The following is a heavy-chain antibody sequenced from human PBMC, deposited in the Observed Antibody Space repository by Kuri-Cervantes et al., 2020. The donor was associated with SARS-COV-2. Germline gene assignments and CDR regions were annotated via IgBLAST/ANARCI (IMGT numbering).Heavy chain of an antibody. V-gene: IGHV3-49*04. Sequence: GGSLRLSFTASGLTFGAYAMSWVRQAPGKGLEWVGFIRSKAYGGTTEYAASVKCRFTISRDASKSIAYLQMNSLKTEDTAVYYCTRNDFWNGYYFDYWGQGTLVTVSS. D-gene: IGHD3-3*01. CDR2: IRSKAYGGTT. CDR3: TRNDFWNGYYFDY. CDR1: GLTFGAYA. J-gene: IGHJ4*02.